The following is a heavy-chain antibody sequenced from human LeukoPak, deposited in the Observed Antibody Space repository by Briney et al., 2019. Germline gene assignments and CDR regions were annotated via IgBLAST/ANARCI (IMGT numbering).Heavy chain of an antibody. Sequence: GGSLRLSCAASGFTFSSYAMTWVRQAPGKGLEWVSGINDSGGSTYYADSVKGRFTISRDKSKNTLYMQMNSLRAEDTAVYYCAKDLGYNWNYFDYWGQGTLVTVSS. D-gene: IGHD1-20*01. CDR1: GFTFSSYA. CDR2: INDSGGST. CDR3: AKDLGYNWNYFDY. V-gene: IGHV3-23*01. J-gene: IGHJ4*02.